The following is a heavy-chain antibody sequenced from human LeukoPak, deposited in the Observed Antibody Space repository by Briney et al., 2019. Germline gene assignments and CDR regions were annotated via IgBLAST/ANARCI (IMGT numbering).Heavy chain of an antibody. CDR3: ARGLVGAPY. J-gene: IGHJ4*02. V-gene: IGHV4-59*01. Sequence: SSETLSLTCTVSGGSISSYYWSWIRQPPGKGLEWIGYIYYSGSTNYNPSLKSRVTISVDTSKNQFSLKLSSVTAADTAVYYCARGLVGAPYWGQGTLVTVSS. CDR2: IYYSGST. CDR1: GGSISSYY. D-gene: IGHD1-26*01.